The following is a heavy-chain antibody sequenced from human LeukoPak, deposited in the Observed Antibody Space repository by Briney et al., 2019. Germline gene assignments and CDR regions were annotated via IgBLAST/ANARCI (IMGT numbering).Heavy chain of an antibody. CDR2: TSGSGIST. Sequence: GGSLRLSCAASGFTLSSYAMSWVRQAPGKGLEWVSATSGSGISTYYADSVRGRFTISRDNSKNTLYLQMNSLRAEDTAVYYCAKDPHYDFWSGNYFDYWGQGTLVTVSS. D-gene: IGHD3-3*01. CDR1: GFTLSSYA. J-gene: IGHJ4*02. V-gene: IGHV3-23*01. CDR3: AKDPHYDFWSGNYFDY.